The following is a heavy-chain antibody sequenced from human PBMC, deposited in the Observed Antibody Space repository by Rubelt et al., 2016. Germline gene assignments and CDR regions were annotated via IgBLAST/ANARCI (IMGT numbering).Heavy chain of an antibody. CDR1: AFTFTSYA. CDR3: ARRGTTYCTDVSCNPNWFDP. D-gene: IGHD2-8*01. J-gene: IGHJ5*02. CDR2: INDDGSRT. V-gene: IGHV3-23*03. Sequence: SRGGLVQPGGSLRLSCAASAFTFTSYAMSWVRQAPGRGLVWVSLINDDGSRTSYGDSVKGRFTISRDNAKNSLYLQMNSLRVEDTAVYYCARRGTTYCTDVSCNPNWFDPWGQGTLVTVSS.